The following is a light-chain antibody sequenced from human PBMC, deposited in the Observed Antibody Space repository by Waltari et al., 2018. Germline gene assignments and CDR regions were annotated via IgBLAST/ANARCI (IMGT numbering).Light chain of an antibody. Sequence: DIQLTQSPPSLSASVGDRVTITCRLSQDITNYLNCNQQKPGKAPKLLIHDASKLEIGVPSRFSGSQSGTPFTLTISSLQPEDVGTYYCQRDDNLPIFAFGSGTKVEI. CDR2: DAS. V-gene: IGKV1-33*01. CDR3: QRDDNLPIFA. J-gene: IGKJ3*01. CDR1: QDITNY.